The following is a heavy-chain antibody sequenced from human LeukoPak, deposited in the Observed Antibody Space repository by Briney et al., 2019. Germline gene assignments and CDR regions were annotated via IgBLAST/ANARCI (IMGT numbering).Heavy chain of an antibody. CDR3: ARTGSGRDYYGMDV. CDR2: IYHSGST. Sequence: KPSGTLSLTCAVSGGSISSSNWWSWVRQPPGKGLEWIGEIYHSGSTNYNPSLKSRVTISVDKSKNQLSLKLSSVTAADTAIYYCARTGSGRDYYGMDVWGQGTSVTVSS. J-gene: IGHJ6*02. CDR1: GGSISSSNW. V-gene: IGHV4-4*02. D-gene: IGHD5-12*01.